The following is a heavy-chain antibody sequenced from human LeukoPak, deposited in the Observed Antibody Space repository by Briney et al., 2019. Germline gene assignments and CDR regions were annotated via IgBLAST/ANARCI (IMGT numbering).Heavy chain of an antibody. D-gene: IGHD5-24*01. CDR3: AKLGAGEMATIDY. Sequence: GGSLRLSCAASEFTFVRYAMNWVRQAPGEGLEWVSYISSSSFKIGYADSVKGRFTISRDNSKNTLYLQMNSLRAEDTAVYYCAKLGAGEMATIDYWGQGTLVTVSP. CDR2: ISSSSFKI. V-gene: IGHV3-48*01. CDR1: EFTFVRYA. J-gene: IGHJ4*02.